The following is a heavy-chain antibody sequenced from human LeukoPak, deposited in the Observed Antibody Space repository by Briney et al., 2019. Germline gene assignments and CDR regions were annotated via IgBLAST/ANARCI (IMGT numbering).Heavy chain of an antibody. V-gene: IGHV4-39*07. Sequence: SETLSLTCTVSGGSIGSGGSYWGWIRQPPGKGLEWIGNIYYSGTTNYNPSLKSRVTISVDTSKKQFSLKLTSATAADTAVYYCARGDDYKSTLFDYWGQGTLVTVSS. J-gene: IGHJ4*02. D-gene: IGHD5-12*01. CDR1: GGSIGSGGSY. CDR3: ARGDDYKSTLFDY. CDR2: IYYSGTT.